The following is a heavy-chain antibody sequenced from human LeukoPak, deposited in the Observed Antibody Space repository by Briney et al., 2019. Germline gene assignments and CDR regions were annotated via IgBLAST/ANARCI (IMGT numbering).Heavy chain of an antibody. V-gene: IGHV4-59*08. D-gene: IGHD6-19*01. CDR1: GGSISSYY. CDR2: IYYSGST. CDR3: ARHSRAVAGTLDY. Sequence: PSETLSLTCTVSGGSISSYYWSWIRQPPGKGLEWIGYIYYSGSTNYNPSLKSRVTISVDTSKNQFSLKLSSVTAADTAVYYCARHSRAVAGTLDYWGQGTLVTVSS. J-gene: IGHJ4*02.